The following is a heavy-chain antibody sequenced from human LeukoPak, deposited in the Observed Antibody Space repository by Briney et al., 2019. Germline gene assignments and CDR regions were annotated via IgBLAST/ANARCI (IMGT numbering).Heavy chain of an antibody. CDR1: GFTFSSYW. CDR2: INSDGSST. D-gene: IGHD3-10*01. CDR3: ARAYYYGSGSYYYYYYYMDV. V-gene: IGHV3-74*01. J-gene: IGHJ6*03. Sequence: GGSLRLPCAASGFTFSSYWRHWGRQGPGKGLVWVSRINSDGSSTSYADSVKGRFTISRDNAKNTLYLQMNSLRAEDTAVYYCARAYYYGSGSYYYYYYYMDVWGKGTTVTVSS.